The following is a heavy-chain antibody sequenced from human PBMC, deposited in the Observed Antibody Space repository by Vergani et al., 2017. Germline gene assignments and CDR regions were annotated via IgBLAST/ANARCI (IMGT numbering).Heavy chain of an antibody. V-gene: IGHV4-39*01. CDR2: IYYSGRT. D-gene: IGHD6-19*01. Sequence: QLQLQESGPGLVKPSATLSLTCSVSGASIRSSNYYWGWIRQPPGKWLEWNASIYYSGRTYYNPSLKSRVTISVDTSKNQFSLKLSSMTAADTAVYFCARHSTVEWLVKLGWIDPWGQGILVTVSS. CDR1: GASIRSSNYY. CDR3: ARHSTVEWLVKLGWIDP. J-gene: IGHJ5*02.